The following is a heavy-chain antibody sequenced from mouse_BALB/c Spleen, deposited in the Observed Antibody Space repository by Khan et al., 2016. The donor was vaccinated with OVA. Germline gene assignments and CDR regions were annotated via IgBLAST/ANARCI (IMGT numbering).Heavy chain of an antibody. V-gene: IGHV9-3-1*01. D-gene: IGHD2-10*01. CDR1: GYTFTNYG. J-gene: IGHJ4*01. Sequence: LVESGPELKKPGETVKISCKASGYTFTNYGMNWVKQSPGKALKWMGWINTYTGELTYADDFKGRFAFSLETPASTAYLQITNLKYEDTATYFCARPPYFSYALDHWGQGTSVTVSS. CDR3: ARPPYFSYALDH. CDR2: INTYTGEL.